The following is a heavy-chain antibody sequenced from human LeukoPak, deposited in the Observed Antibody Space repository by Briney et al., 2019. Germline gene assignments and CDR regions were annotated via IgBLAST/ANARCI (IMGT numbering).Heavy chain of an antibody. CDR2: INPNSGGT. V-gene: IGHV1-2*02. D-gene: IGHD2-2*02. Sequence: ASVTVSCKASGYTFNGYYMHWVRQAPGQGLEWMGWINPNSGGTNYAQKFQGRVTMTRDTTISTAYMELSRLRSDDTAVYYCATGIRYQLLYPSGYWGQGTLVTVSS. J-gene: IGHJ4*02. CDR3: ATGIRYQLLYPSGY. CDR1: GYTFNGYY.